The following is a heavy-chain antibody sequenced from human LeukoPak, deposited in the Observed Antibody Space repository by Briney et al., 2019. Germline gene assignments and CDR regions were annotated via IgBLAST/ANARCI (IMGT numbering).Heavy chain of an antibody. V-gene: IGHV3-48*01. CDR2: ISSSSSTI. CDR1: GFTFSSYS. Sequence: GGSLRLSCAASGFTFSSYSINWVRRAPGKGLEWVSYISSSSSTIYYADSVKGRFTISRGNAKNSLYLQMNSLRAEDTAVYYCARDSSYSSSSYYYYYMDVWGKGTTVTVSS. J-gene: IGHJ6*03. D-gene: IGHD6-6*01. CDR3: ARDSSYSSSSYYYYYMDV.